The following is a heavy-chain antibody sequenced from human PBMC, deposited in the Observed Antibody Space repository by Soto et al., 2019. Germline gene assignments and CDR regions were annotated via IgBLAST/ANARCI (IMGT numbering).Heavy chain of an antibody. CDR2: VYYRGRS. CDR1: GGSVSNSNYY. V-gene: IGHV4-39*01. CDR3: VSQRTSVLTQAYFDY. J-gene: IGHJ4*02. D-gene: IGHD2-8*01. Sequence: SETLSLTCTVSGGSVSNSNYYWGWIRQSPGKGLEWIGSVYYRGRSYSKSSVKSRVTISVDTSKNQFSLNLNSVTASDTAVYYCVSQRTSVLTQAYFDYWGPGALVTVSA.